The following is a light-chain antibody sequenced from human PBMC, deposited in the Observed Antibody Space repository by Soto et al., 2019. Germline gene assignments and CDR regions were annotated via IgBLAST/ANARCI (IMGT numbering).Light chain of an antibody. CDR1: SSDVGGYNY. J-gene: IGLJ1*01. CDR3: SSYTTSNTRQIV. CDR2: DVS. Sequence: QSVLTQPASVSGSPGQSITLSCTGTSSDVGGYNYVSWYQQHPGKAPKFMIYDVSNRPSGVSNRFSCSKAGNTASLTISGSHSEDEADYYCSSYTTSNTRQIVFGTGTKLTVL. V-gene: IGLV2-14*01.